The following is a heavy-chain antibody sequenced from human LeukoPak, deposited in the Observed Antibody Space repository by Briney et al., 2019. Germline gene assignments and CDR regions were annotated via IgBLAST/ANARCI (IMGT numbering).Heavy chain of an antibody. CDR2: IFYSGST. D-gene: IGHD3-16*02. CDR1: GGSISTRRYY. CDR3: ANSNRYGLVDI. V-gene: IGHV4-39*07. Sequence: SETLSLTCTVSGGSISTRRYYGGGVRQPRGEGVEGIGNIFYSGSTYYSPSLKSRVTISLDTSRNQFSLKLNSVTAAHTAVYYCANSNRYGLVDIWGQGTMVTVSS. J-gene: IGHJ3*02.